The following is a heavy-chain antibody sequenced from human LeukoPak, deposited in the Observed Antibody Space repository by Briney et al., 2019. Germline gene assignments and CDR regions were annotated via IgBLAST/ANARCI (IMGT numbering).Heavy chain of an antibody. V-gene: IGHV4-4*07. J-gene: IGHJ4*02. Sequence: SETLSLTCTVSGGSISSYYWSWIRQPAGKGLEWIGRIYISGSTNYNPSLKSRVTMSVDTSKNQFSLKLSSVTAADTAVYYCARELYYYDSSGYRYYFDYWGQGTLVTVSS. CDR3: ARELYYYDSSGYRYYFDY. D-gene: IGHD3-22*01. CDR1: GGSISSYY. CDR2: IYISGST.